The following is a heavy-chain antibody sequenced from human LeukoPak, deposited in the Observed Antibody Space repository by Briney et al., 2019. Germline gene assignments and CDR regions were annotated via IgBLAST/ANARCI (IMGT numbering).Heavy chain of an antibody. D-gene: IGHD3-22*01. CDR1: GGSISSYY. CDR3: AGVSYVRSGVH. J-gene: IGHJ4*02. V-gene: IGHV4-59*01. CDR2: IYYSGST. Sequence: PSETLSLTCTVSGGSISSYYCSWIRQPPGKGLGWIGYIYYSGSTNYNPSLKSRVTISVDTSKSQFARKLSSVTAADTAVYYCAGVSYVRSGVHWGQGTLVTVSS.